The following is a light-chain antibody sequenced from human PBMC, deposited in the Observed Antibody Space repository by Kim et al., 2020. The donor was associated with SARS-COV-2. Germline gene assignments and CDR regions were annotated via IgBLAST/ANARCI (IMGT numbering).Light chain of an antibody. Sequence: PGGAVTLTCTFNTGAVTIGHFPSWFQQKPGQAPRTLIYDTGNRHSWTPARFSGSLLGGKAALTLSAAQAEDEADYYCLLSFSDSRVFGGGTQLTVL. J-gene: IGLJ2*01. V-gene: IGLV7-46*01. CDR1: TGAVTIGHF. CDR3: LLSFSDSRV. CDR2: DTG.